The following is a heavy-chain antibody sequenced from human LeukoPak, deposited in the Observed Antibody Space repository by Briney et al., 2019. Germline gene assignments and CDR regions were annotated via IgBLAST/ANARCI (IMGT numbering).Heavy chain of an antibody. CDR3: ARGPPSIVVVVAALALDP. CDR2: IYYSGST. Sequence: SETLSLTCTVSGGSIRSYYWSWIRQPPGKGLEWIGYIYYSGSTNYNPSLKSRVTISVDTSKNQFSLKLSSVTAADTAVYYCARGPPSIVVVVAALALDPWGQGTLVTVSS. D-gene: IGHD2-15*01. CDR1: GGSIRSYY. J-gene: IGHJ5*02. V-gene: IGHV4-59*12.